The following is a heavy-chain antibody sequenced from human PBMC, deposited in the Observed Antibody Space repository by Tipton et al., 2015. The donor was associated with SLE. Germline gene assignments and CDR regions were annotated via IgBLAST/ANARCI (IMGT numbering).Heavy chain of an antibody. V-gene: IGHV4-61*02. D-gene: IGHD3-9*01. Sequence: TLSLTCTVSGGSVSSATYYWNWIRQPAGKGLEWIGRFIASGGTDYNPSLNSRVTISMDPSKNQFSLNLSSVTAADTAVYYCARDTRDWFLSESWGQGALVTVSS. CDR3: ARDTRDWFLSES. J-gene: IGHJ4*02. CDR1: GGSVSSATYY. CDR2: FIASGGT.